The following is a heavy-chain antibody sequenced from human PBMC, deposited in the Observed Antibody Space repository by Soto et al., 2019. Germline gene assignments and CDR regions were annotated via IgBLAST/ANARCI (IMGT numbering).Heavy chain of an antibody. Sequence: PGGSLRLSCAASGFTFSTYWMNWVRQAPGKGLEWVANIKQDGSEKYYVDSVKGRFAISRDNAKVSLFLQMNNLRAEDTAVYYCVRDWSTFWGMDVWGQGTTVTVSS. J-gene: IGHJ6*02. V-gene: IGHV3-7*01. CDR1: GFTFSTYW. CDR2: IKQDGSEK. CDR3: VRDWSTFWGMDV.